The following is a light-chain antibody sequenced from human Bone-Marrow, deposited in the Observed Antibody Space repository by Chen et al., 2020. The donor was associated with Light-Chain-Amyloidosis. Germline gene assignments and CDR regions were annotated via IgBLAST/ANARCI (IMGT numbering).Light chain of an antibody. J-gene: IGLJ2*01. CDR1: SSDVGSYNL. V-gene: IGLV2-23*01. Sequence: QSALTQPASVSGSPGQSITISFTETSSDVGSYNLVSWYQQHPDKVPKLMIYEDNIRPSGVSSRFSGSKSGNTASLTISGLQAEDQADYYCCSYGGRGSLDVVFGGGTKLTVL. CDR2: EDN. CDR3: CSYGGRGSLDVV.